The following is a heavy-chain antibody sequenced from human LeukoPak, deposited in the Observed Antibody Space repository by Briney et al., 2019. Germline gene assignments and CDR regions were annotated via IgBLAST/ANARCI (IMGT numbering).Heavy chain of an antibody. CDR1: GGSISSYY. Sequence: SETLSLTCTVSGGSISSYYWSWIRQPAGKGLEWIRRIYTSGSTNYNPSLKSRVTISVDKSKNQFSLKLSSVTAADTAVYYCARGSDCSGGSCYSSYYYYYYMDVWGKGTTVTVSS. J-gene: IGHJ6*03. CDR3: ARGSDCSGGSCYSSYYYYYYMDV. V-gene: IGHV4-4*07. D-gene: IGHD2-15*01. CDR2: IYTSGST.